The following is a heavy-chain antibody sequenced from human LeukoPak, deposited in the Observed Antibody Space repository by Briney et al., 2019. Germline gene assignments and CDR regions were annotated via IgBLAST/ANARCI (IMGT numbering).Heavy chain of an antibody. CDR1: GGSISSGSYY. D-gene: IGHD3-22*01. CDR2: IYTTGST. J-gene: IGHJ4*02. CDR3: ARDLYYDSSLPPSPGRY. V-gene: IGHV4-61*02. Sequence: SETLSLTCTVSGGSISSGSYYWSWIRQTAGKGLEWIGIIYTTGSTNYNRSLKSRSSISVDKSKNQLSLKLNSVTAADTAVYYCARDLYYDSSLPPSPGRYWGQGTLVTVSS.